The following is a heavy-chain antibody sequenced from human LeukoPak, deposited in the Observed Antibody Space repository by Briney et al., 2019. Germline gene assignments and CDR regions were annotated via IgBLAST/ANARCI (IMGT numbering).Heavy chain of an antibody. D-gene: IGHD5-18*01. J-gene: IGHJ4*02. CDR1: GGSISTYY. V-gene: IGHV4-59*08. CDR2: IYYTGST. CDR3: ARHRLGYSYGPFDY. Sequence: TSETLSLTCNVSGGSISTYYWSWVRQPPGKGLEWIGYIYYTGSTNYNPSLRSRVTISVDTSKTQFSLKLSSVTAADTAVYYCARHRLGYSYGPFDYWGQGTLVTVSS.